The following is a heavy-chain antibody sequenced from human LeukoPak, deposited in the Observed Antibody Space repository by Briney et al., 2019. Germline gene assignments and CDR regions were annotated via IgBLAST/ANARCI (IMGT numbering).Heavy chain of an antibody. J-gene: IGHJ5*02. CDR3: ARHSQVVRGWFDP. CDR2: IFHSGST. Sequence: PSETLSLTCTVSGGSISSYYWSWIRQPPGKGLEWIGYIFHSGSTNYSPSLMSRVTMSVDASKSQFSLKLSSVTAADTAVYYCARHSQVVRGWFDPWGQGTLVTVSS. D-gene: IGHD3-10*01. CDR1: GGSISSYY. V-gene: IGHV4-59*08.